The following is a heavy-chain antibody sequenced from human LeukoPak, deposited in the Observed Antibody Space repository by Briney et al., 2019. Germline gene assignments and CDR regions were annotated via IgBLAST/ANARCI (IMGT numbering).Heavy chain of an antibody. CDR2: ISYDGSNK. D-gene: IGHD2-2*01. CDR3: AKDGGDCSSTSCSPGGYAFDI. V-gene: IGHV3-30*18. J-gene: IGHJ3*02. Sequence: GGSLRLSCAASGFTFSSYGMHWVRQAPGKGLEWVAVISYDGSNKYYADSVKGRFTISRDNSKNTLYLQMNSLRAEDTAVYYCAKDGGDCSSTSCSPGGYAFDIWGQGTMVTVSS. CDR1: GFTFSSYG.